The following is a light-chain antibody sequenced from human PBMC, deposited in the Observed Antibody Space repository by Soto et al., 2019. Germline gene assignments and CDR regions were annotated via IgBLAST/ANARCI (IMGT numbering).Light chain of an antibody. CDR2: GAS. J-gene: IGKJ1*01. CDR1: QNIGRY. V-gene: IGKV1-39*01. CDR3: QQSYRTPRT. Sequence: DIQMTQSPSSLYASVGDSVTITCRAGQNIGRYLNWYQLKPGKGPKLLMFGASTLESGVPSRFSGRGSGTYLTLTISRLQPEDFASYYCQQSYRTPRTFGQGTKVEIK.